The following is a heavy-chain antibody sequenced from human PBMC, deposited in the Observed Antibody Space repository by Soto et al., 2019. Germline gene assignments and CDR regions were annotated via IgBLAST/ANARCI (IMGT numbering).Heavy chain of an antibody. Sequence: EVQLVESGGGLVQPGGSLRLSCGASGFMFKNYEMNWVRQAPGKGLEWVSYISHSDNIMYYADSVKGRFTISRDNAKNSLYLHMNSLRVEDTAVYYCARDRWDSSDSFDSWGQGTLVTVSS. D-gene: IGHD3-22*01. J-gene: IGHJ4*02. CDR1: GFMFKNYE. V-gene: IGHV3-48*03. CDR2: ISHSDNIM. CDR3: ARDRWDSSDSFDS.